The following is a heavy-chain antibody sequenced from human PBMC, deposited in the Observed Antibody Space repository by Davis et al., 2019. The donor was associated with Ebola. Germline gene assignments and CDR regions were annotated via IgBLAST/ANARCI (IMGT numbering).Heavy chain of an antibody. D-gene: IGHD2-2*01. CDR3: ARSSYQPDY. CDR1: GFTFSDAW. Sequence: PGGSLRLSCEASGFTFSDAWMSWVRQAPGKGLVWVSRINPDGSFTDYADSVKGRFSISRDSTSNTLYLQMNGLRAEDTAVYYCARSSYQPDYWGQGTLVTVSS. J-gene: IGHJ4*02. V-gene: IGHV3-74*01. CDR2: INPDGSFT.